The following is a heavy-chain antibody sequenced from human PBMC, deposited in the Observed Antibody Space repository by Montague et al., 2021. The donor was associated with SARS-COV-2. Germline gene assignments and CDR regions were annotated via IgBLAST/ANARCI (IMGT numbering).Heavy chain of an antibody. Sequence: SETLSLTCSVSGGSISSSSYYWAWIRQPPGMGLEWLGSIYYRGSTYYNPSLKSRATVSVDTSKNQFSLTVGSVTAADTAVYYCASGGGGSAYNYYGLDVWGQGTTVTVSS. D-gene: IGHD2-15*01. J-gene: IGHJ6*02. CDR2: IYYRGST. CDR1: GGSISSSSYY. CDR3: ASGGGGSAYNYYGLDV. V-gene: IGHV4-39*01.